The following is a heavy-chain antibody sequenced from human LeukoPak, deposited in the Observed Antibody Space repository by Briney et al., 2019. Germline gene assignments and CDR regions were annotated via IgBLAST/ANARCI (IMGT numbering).Heavy chain of an antibody. CDR2: IYYSGST. D-gene: IGHD5-12*01. J-gene: IGHJ4*02. Sequence: SETLSLTCTVSGGSISSYYWSWIRQPPGKGLEWIGYIYYSGSTNYNPSLKSRVTISVDTSKNQFSLKLSSVTAADTAVYYCARQGAYSGYDYWGQGTLVTVSS. CDR3: ARQGAYSGYDY. CDR1: GGSISSYY. V-gene: IGHV4-59*01.